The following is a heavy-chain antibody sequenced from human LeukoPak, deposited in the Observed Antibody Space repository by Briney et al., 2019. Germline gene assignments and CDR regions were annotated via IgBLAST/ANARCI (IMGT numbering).Heavy chain of an antibody. CDR3: ARSYSSSWQPNRKYNWFDP. Sequence: GASVKVSCKASGGTFSSYAISWVRQAPGQGLEWMGGITPIFGTANYAQKFQGRVTITADESTSTAYMELSSLRSEDTAVYYCARSYSSSWQPNRKYNWFDPWGQGTLVTVSS. V-gene: IGHV1-69*13. J-gene: IGHJ5*02. CDR2: ITPIFGTA. CDR1: GGTFSSYA. D-gene: IGHD6-13*01.